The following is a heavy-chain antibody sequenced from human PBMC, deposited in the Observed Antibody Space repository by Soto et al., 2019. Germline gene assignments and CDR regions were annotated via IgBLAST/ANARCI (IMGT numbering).Heavy chain of an antibody. D-gene: IGHD2-8*02. CDR2: ISSTGNTI. Sequence: EVPLVESGGGLVQPGGSLRLSCAASGFTFSTYSMNWVRQAPGKGLEWVSYISSTGNTIYYPDSVKGRFTISRDTAKKSLYLQMNSLRAEDTAVYYCARSGYFDYWGQGTVVTVSS. J-gene: IGHJ4*02. CDR3: ARSGYFDY. CDR1: GFTFSTYS. V-gene: IGHV3-48*01.